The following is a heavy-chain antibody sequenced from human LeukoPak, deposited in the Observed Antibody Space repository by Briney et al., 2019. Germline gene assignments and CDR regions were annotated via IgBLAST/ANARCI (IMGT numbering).Heavy chain of an antibody. Sequence: SETLSLTCAVYGGSFSGYYWAWFRQPPGKGLEWIAAINHRGSTYYNPSLKSRVTISVDTSKNQFSLKLSSVTAADTAVYYCARLLDYDILTGYYPDSHFDYWGQGTLVTVSS. CDR1: GGSFSGYY. J-gene: IGHJ4*02. CDR3: ARLLDYDILTGYYPDSHFDY. V-gene: IGHV4-34*01. CDR2: INHRGST. D-gene: IGHD3-9*01.